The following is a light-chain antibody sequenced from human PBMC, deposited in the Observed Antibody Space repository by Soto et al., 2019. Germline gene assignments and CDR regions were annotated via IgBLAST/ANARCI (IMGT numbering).Light chain of an antibody. Sequence: IVLTQSPGTLSLSPGERATLSCRASQSVSISYLAWYQQKPGQAPRLLIYAASARATGIPDRFSGSGSGTVFTLTISRVEPEDSEVYYCQQWGNSPRVTFGGGTKVDIK. J-gene: IGKJ4*01. V-gene: IGKV3-20*01. CDR2: AAS. CDR3: QQWGNSPRVT. CDR1: QSVSISY.